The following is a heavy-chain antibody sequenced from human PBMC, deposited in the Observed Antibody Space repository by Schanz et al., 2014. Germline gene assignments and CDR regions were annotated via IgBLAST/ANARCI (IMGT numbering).Heavy chain of an antibody. CDR1: GFVFGDYY. J-gene: IGHJ4*02. D-gene: IGHD1-1*01. CDR2: ISDSGTYT. V-gene: IGHV3-11*03. Sequence: PGGSLRLSCAASGFVFGDYYMTWIRQAPGKGLEWLSYISDSGTYTNYADSVKGRFTISRDNSKNTLYLQMNSLRPEDTAVYYCAKKVPAYNPFDSWGQGTLVTVSS. CDR3: AKKVPAYNPFDS.